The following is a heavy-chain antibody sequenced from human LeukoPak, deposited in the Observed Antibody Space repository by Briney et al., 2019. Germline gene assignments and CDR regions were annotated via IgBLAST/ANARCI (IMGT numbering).Heavy chain of an antibody. CDR2: ISSSGSTI. CDR1: GFTFSSYE. D-gene: IGHD6-13*01. J-gene: IGHJ3*02. V-gene: IGHV3-48*03. Sequence: GGSLRLSCAASGFTFSSYEMNWVRQAPGKGLEWVSYISSSGSTIYYADSVKGRFTISRDNAKNSLYLQMNSLRAEDTAVYYCASLLSSSWLDAFDISGQGTMVTASS. CDR3: ASLLSSSWLDAFDI.